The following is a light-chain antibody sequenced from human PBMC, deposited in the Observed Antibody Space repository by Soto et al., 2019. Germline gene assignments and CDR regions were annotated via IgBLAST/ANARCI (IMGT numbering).Light chain of an antibody. CDR1: QYISNW. Sequence: DIQMTQSPSSVSASVGDRVTITCRASQYISNWLAWYQQRPGLAPKLLIYAGSSLQGGVPPRLSGSGSGTDFTLTISSLQPEDSATYYCQQTNTVPYIFGQGTKLEI. J-gene: IGKJ2*01. V-gene: IGKV1-12*01. CDR2: AGS. CDR3: QQTNTVPYI.